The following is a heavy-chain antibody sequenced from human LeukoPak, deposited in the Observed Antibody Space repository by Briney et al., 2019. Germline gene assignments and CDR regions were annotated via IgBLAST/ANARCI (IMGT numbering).Heavy chain of an antibody. Sequence: GESLQISCKGSGYSFTSYRIGWVRQMPGKGLEWMGIIYSGDSDTRYSPSFQGQVTISADKSISTAYLQWSGLKASDTAMYYCASHQTNSGYDNFDYWGQGTLVTVSS. CDR2: IYSGDSDT. D-gene: IGHD5-12*01. J-gene: IGHJ4*02. CDR1: GYSFTSYR. CDR3: ASHQTNSGYDNFDY. V-gene: IGHV5-51*01.